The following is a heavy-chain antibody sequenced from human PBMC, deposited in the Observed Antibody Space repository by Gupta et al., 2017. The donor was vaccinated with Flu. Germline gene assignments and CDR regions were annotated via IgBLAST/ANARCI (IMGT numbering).Heavy chain of an antibody. V-gene: IGHV4-59*01. CDR2: IYYSGST. CDR1: GGSISSYS. CDR3: ARTRDYYDSSGYYLDY. J-gene: IGHJ4*02. Sequence: QVQLQESGPGLVKPSETLSLTCTVSGGSISSYSWSWIRQPPGKGLEWIGYIYYSGSTNYNPSLKSRVTISVDTSKNQFSLKLSSVTAADTAVYYCARTRDYYDSSGYYLDYWGQGTLVTVSS. D-gene: IGHD3-22*01.